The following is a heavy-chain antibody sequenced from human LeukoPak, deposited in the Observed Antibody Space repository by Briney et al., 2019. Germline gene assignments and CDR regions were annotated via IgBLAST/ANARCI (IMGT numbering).Heavy chain of an antibody. Sequence: SETLSLTCTVSGGSISSGSYYWSWIRQPAGKGLEWIGRIYTSGSTNYNPSLKSRVTISVDTSKNQFSLKLGSVTAADTAVYYCARDVWFGAGRTFDYWGQGTLVTVSS. J-gene: IGHJ4*02. D-gene: IGHD3-10*01. CDR2: IYTSGST. CDR1: GGSISSGSYY. CDR3: ARDVWFGAGRTFDY. V-gene: IGHV4-61*02.